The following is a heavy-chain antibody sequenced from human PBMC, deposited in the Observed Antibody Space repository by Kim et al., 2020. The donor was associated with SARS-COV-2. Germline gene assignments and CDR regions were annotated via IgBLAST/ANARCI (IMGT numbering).Heavy chain of an antibody. CDR3: ARSSAGKENAFDI. V-gene: IGHV6-1*01. D-gene: IGHD6-13*01. J-gene: IGHJ3*02. Sequence: YAVSVKSRITINPDTSKNQFSLQLNSVTPEDTAVYYCARSSAGKENAFDIWGQGTMVTVSS.